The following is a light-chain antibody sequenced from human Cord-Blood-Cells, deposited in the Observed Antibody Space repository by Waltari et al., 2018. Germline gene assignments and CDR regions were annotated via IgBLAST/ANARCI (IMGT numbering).Light chain of an antibody. CDR2: EGS. Sequence: QSALTQPASVSGSPGQSITISCTGTSSDVGSYNLVSWYQQHPGKAPKLMIYEGSKRPSGVAKRFSGSKSGNKASLTISGLQAEDEADYYCCSYAGSSTNVVFGGGTKLTVL. CDR3: CSYAGSSTNVV. CDR1: SSDVGSYNL. J-gene: IGLJ2*01. V-gene: IGLV2-23*01.